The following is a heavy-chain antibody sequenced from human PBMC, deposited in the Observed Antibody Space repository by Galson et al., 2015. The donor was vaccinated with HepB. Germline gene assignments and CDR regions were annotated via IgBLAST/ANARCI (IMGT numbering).Heavy chain of an antibody. J-gene: IGHJ6*03. CDR2: INHSGST. CDR1: GGSFSGYY. Sequence: ETLSLTCAASGGSFSGYYWSWIRQPPGKGLEWIGEINHSGSTNYNPSLKSRVTISVDTSKNQFSLKVKSVTAADTTIYYCARGVPLYYGSGRRYYYMDVWGKGTTVTVS. V-gene: IGHV4-34*01. CDR3: ARGVPLYYGSGRRYYYMDV. D-gene: IGHD3-10*01.